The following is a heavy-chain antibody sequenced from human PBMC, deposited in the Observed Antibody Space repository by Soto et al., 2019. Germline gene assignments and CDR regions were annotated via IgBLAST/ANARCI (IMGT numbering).Heavy chain of an antibody. D-gene: IGHD2-15*01. CDR1: GGTLSSYT. CDR3: ARDKVYCSDTSCPDFDY. V-gene: IGHV1-69*08. Sequence: QVQLVQSGAEVKKPGSSVKVSCKASGGTLSSYTLSWVRQAPGQGLEWMGRVIPTLGVTNYAKKFQGRFTIVVDTSTSTAYIELNSLRYEDTAVYYCARDKVYCSDTSCPDFDYWGQGTLVTVSS. CDR2: VIPTLGVT. J-gene: IGHJ4*02.